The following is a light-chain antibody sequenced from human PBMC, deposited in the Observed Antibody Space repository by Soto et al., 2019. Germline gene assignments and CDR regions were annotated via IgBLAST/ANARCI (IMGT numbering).Light chain of an antibody. CDR2: AAS. J-gene: IGKJ2*01. CDR1: QNIRNY. CDR3: QQIHSTSSYT. V-gene: IGKV1-39*01. Sequence: DIQMTQSPSSLSASVGDRVTITCRASQNIRNYLNWYQQRPGKTPNLLVYAASNLRSRVPSRFSGSGSATLFTLTITTLQPEDFATYYCQQIHSTSSYTFGQGTRVDIK.